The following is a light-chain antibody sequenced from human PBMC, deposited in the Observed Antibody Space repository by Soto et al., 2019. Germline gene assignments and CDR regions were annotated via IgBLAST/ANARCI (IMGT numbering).Light chain of an antibody. CDR1: GSNIGPNY. CDR2: NDD. Sequence: QSVLTQSPSASGTPGQRITISCSGSGSNIGPNYVYWFQQFPGTAPKLLIYNDDQRPSGVPDRFSGSKSGTSASLGISGLRSEDEADYYCAASDDSLTGRVFGGGTKVTVL. V-gene: IGLV1-47*02. J-gene: IGLJ3*02. CDR3: AASDDSLTGRV.